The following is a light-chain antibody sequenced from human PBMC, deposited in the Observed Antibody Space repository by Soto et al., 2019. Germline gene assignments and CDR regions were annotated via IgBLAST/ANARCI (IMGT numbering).Light chain of an antibody. CDR1: NTDVGGHHY. Sequence: QSALTQPASVSGSPGQSISISCTGTNTDVGGHHYVSWYQQPPGTAPKLMIYEVSKRPSGVPDRFSGSKSGNTASLTISGLQAADEADYYCSLYTSENAYVFGTGTKVTVL. V-gene: IGLV2-18*01. CDR2: EVS. CDR3: SLYTSENAYV. J-gene: IGLJ1*01.